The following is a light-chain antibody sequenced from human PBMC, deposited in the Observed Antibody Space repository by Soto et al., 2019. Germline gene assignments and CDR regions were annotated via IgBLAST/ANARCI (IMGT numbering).Light chain of an antibody. CDR1: QSLLHSNGYNY. V-gene: IGKV2-28*01. J-gene: IGKJ5*01. CDR3: MQSTQLPPT. Sequence: ILVTQSPLSLPVTPGEPASISCRSSQSLLHSNGYNYLEWYLQKPGQSPQLLIYLGSNRASGVPDRFSGSGSGTDFTLEISRVETDDVGIYYCMQSTQLPPTFGQGTRLEI. CDR2: LGS.